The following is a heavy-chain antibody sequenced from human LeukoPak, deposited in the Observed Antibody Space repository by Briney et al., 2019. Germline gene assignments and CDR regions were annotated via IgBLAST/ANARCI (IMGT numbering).Heavy chain of an antibody. CDR2: INGRGDNT. Sequence: GGSLRLSCAASGVIISSYAMSWVRQAPGKGLEWVSAINGRGDNTYNADFVKGRFTISRDNSKSTVYLQMNSLRTEDTAVYYCAKDRVSPGFNWFDPWGQGTLVTVSS. D-gene: IGHD2/OR15-2a*01. J-gene: IGHJ5*02. CDR3: AKDRVSPGFNWFDP. CDR1: GVIISSYA. V-gene: IGHV3-23*01.